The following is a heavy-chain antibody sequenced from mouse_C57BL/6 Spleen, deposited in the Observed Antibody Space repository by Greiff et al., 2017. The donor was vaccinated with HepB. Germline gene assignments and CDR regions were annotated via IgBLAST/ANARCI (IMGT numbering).Heavy chain of an antibody. V-gene: IGHV3-6*01. CDR3: ARKYGRWYFDV. CDR1: GYSITSGYY. D-gene: IGHD1-1*01. CDR2: ISYDGSN. Sequence: EVQLVESGPGLVKPSQSLSLTCSVTGYSITSGYYWNWIRQFPGNKLEWMGYISYDGSNNYNPSLKNRISITRDTSKNQFFLKLNSVTTEDTATYYCARKYGRWYFDVWGTGTTVTVSS. J-gene: IGHJ1*03.